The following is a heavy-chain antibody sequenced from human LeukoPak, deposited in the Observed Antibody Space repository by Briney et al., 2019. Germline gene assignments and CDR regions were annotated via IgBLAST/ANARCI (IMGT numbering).Heavy chain of an antibody. CDR2: INHSGST. D-gene: IGHD3-3*01. V-gene: IGHV4-34*01. J-gene: IGHJ4*02. CDR1: GGSFSGYY. CDR3: ARGSRGMGWLLYRRGFDY. Sequence: SETLSLTCAVYGGSFSGYYWSWIRQPPGKGLEWIGEINHSGSTNYNPSLKSRVTISVDTSKNQFSLKLSSVTAADTAVYYCARGSRGMGWLLYRRGFDYWGQGTLVTVSS.